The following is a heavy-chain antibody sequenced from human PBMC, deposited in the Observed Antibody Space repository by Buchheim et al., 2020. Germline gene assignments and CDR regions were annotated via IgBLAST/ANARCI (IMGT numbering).Heavy chain of an antibody. CDR3: AKDGYYGSGSLYYYYGMDV. D-gene: IGHD3-10*01. J-gene: IGHJ6*02. Sequence: EVQLLESGGGLVQPGGSLRLSCAASGITFSSYAMSWVRQAPGKGLEWVSAISGSGGSTYYADSVKGRFTISRDNSKNTLYLQMNSLRAEDTAVYYCAKDGYYGSGSLYYYYGMDVWGQGTT. CDR2: ISGSGGST. CDR1: GITFSSYA. V-gene: IGHV3-23*01.